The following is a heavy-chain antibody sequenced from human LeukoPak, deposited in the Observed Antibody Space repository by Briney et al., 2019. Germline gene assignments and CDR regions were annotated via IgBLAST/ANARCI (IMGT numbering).Heavy chain of an antibody. V-gene: IGHV4-59*01. CDR2: VFYTGST. Sequence: SETLSLTCTVYGDSMTDYFWSWIRQPPGKGLEYIGDVFYTGSTKYNPPLKSRVSISVDTSKKQFSLNLRSVTAADTAVYYCARDGGPLYHTGTGYYRAFDIWGLGTMVVVSP. J-gene: IGHJ3*02. CDR1: GDSMTDYF. D-gene: IGHD3-9*01. CDR3: ARDGGPLYHTGTGYYRAFDI.